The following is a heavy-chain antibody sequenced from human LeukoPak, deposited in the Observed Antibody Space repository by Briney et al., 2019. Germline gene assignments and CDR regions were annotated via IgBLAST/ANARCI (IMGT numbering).Heavy chain of an antibody. CDR3: AHMWYANSYYFDY. J-gene: IGHJ4*02. V-gene: IGHV2-5*02. CDR2: IYWDDSK. CDR1: GFSLSTSGAG. D-gene: IGHD2-8*01. Sequence: SGPTLVNPTQTLTLTCTFAGFSLSTSGAGLGWIRQSPGKALEWLTLIYWDDSKRYRPSLKSRLTITKDTSKYEVVLTMTNMAPGDTATYYCAHMWYANSYYFDYWGQGTLVTVSS.